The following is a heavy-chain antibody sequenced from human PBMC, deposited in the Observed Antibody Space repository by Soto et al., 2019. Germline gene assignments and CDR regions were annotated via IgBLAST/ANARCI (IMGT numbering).Heavy chain of an antibody. CDR3: ASDTSVVVTAAASIGMDV. CDR2: ISSSGSTI. J-gene: IGHJ6*02. Sequence: GWSLRLSCAASGFTFSDYYMSWIRQAPGKGLEWVSYISSSGSTIYYADSVKGRFTISRDNAKNSLYLQMNSLRAEDTAVYYCASDTSVVVTAAASIGMDVWGQGTTVTVSS. D-gene: IGHD2-2*01. V-gene: IGHV3-11*01. CDR1: GFTFSDYY.